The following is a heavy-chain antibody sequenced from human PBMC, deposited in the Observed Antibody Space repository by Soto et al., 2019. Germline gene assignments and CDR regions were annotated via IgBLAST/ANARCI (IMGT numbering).Heavy chain of an antibody. D-gene: IGHD1-26*01. V-gene: IGHV3-66*01. CDR3: ARGGPPTSNWFDP. J-gene: IGHJ5*02. Sequence: EVQLVESGGGLVQPGGSLRLSCAASGFTVSNNYINWVRQAPGKGLEWVSVIYSGGSTYYADSVKGRFTISRDNSKNTLYHQMNSLRAEDTAVYYCARGGPPTSNWFDPWGQGTLVTVSS. CDR1: GFTVSNNY. CDR2: IYSGGST.